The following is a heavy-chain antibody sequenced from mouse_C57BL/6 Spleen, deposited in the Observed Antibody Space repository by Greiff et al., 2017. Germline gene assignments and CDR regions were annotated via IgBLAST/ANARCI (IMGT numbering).Heavy chain of an antibody. CDR3: ARGDYSNYGYAMDY. J-gene: IGHJ4*01. CDR2: IWSGGST. V-gene: IGHV2-2*01. CDR1: GFSLTSYG. D-gene: IGHD2-5*01. Sequence: QVQLQQSGPGLVQPSQSLSITCTVSGFSLTSYGVHWVRQSPGKGLEWLGVIWSGGSTAYYAAFISSLSISKDNSKSQVFIKMNSLQADDTAIYYCARGDYSNYGYAMDYWGQGTSVTVSS.